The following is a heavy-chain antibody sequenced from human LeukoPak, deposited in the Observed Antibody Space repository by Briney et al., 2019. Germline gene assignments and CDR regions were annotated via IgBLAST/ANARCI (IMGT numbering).Heavy chain of an antibody. CDR3: ARGFYDFLTGYYLDV. Sequence: SETLSLTCTVSGGSLSSHYWSWIRQPPGRGLEWVGYIHTSGSTSYNSFLTSRVTMSVDTSNNHFSLRLSSVTAADTAVYYCARGFYDFLTGYYLDVWGKGTMVTVSS. CDR1: GGSLSSHY. CDR2: IHTSGST. V-gene: IGHV4-4*09. D-gene: IGHD3-9*01. J-gene: IGHJ6*04.